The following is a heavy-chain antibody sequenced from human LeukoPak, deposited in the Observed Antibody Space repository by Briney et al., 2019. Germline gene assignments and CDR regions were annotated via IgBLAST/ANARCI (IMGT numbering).Heavy chain of an antibody. V-gene: IGHV3-48*03. D-gene: IGHD3-10*02. Sequence: PGGSLRLSCAASGFTFSSYEMNWVRQAPGKGLEWGSYISSSGSTIYYADSVKGRFTISRDNAKNSLYLQMNSLRAEDTAVYYCARKSFLFESQYFDYWGQGTLVTVSS. J-gene: IGHJ4*02. CDR2: ISSSGSTI. CDR1: GFTFSSYE. CDR3: ARKSFLFESQYFDY.